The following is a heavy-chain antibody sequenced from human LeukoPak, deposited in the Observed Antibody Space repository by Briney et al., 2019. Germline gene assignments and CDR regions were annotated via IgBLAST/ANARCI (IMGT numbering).Heavy chain of an antibody. V-gene: IGHV3-30*18. Sequence: GGSLRLSCAASGFTFSSYGMHWVRQAPGKGLEWVAVISYDGSNKYYADTVKGRFTISRDNSKNTLYLQMNSLRAEDTAVYYCAKSYLKSTMVKSYFDYWGQGTLVTVSS. CDR1: GFTFSSYG. CDR3: AKSYLKSTMVKSYFDY. J-gene: IGHJ4*02. D-gene: IGHD3-10*01. CDR2: ISYDGSNK.